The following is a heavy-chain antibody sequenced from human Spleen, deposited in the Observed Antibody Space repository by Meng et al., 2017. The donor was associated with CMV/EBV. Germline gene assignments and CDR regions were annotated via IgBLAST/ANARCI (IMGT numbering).Heavy chain of an antibody. D-gene: IGHD2-2*01. CDR2: INPSGGST. CDR1: GYTFTSYY. J-gene: IGHJ4*02. CDR3: ARGMVVPAAMSFFDY. V-gene: IGHV1-46*01. Sequence: QVPRGQAGAEVKKPGAPVKVSCKASGYTFTSYYMDWVRQAPGQGLEWMGIINPSGGSTSYAQKFQGRVTMTRDTSTSTVYMELSSLRSEDTAVYYCARGMVVPAAMSFFDYWGQGTLVTVSS.